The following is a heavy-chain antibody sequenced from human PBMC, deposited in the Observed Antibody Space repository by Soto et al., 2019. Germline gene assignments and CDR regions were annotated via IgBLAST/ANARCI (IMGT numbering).Heavy chain of an antibody. CDR3: ARVRGTMILSKGPYGGDV. V-gene: IGHV1-69*02. D-gene: IGHD3-10*01. CDR2: IIPILGIA. CDR1: GGTFSSYT. J-gene: IGHJ6*02. Sequence: QVQLVQSGAEVKKPGSSVKVSCKASGGTFSSYTISWVRQAPGQGLEWMGRIIPILGIANYAQKFQGRVTITADKSTSTAYMELSSLRSEDTAVYYCARVRGTMILSKGPYGGDVWGQGTTVTVSS.